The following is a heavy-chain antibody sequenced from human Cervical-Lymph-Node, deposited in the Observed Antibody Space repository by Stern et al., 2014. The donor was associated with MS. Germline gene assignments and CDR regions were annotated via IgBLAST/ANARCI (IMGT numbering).Heavy chain of an antibody. D-gene: IGHD1-26*01. Sequence: EEQLVQSGGRLVQPGESLRLSCAASGFTFSSYSMNWVRQAPGKGLEWVSYISSSSSNTYYADSVKGRFTISRDNAKNSLFLQMSSLRAEDTAVYYCARDIVTRGYWGQGTLVTVSS. J-gene: IGHJ4*02. CDR1: GFTFSSYS. CDR2: ISSSSSNT. CDR3: ARDIVTRGY. V-gene: IGHV3-48*01.